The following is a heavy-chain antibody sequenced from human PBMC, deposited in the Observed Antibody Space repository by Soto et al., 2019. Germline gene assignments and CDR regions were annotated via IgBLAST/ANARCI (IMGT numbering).Heavy chain of an antibody. Sequence: PSETLSLTCTVSGGSISSGGYYWSWIRQHPGKGLEWIGYIYYSGSTYYNPSLKSRVTISVDTSKNQFSLKLSSVTAADTAVYYCARVRSVAGHIDYRGQGTLVTV. V-gene: IGHV4-31*03. CDR2: IYYSGST. CDR1: GGSISSGGYY. D-gene: IGHD6-19*01. J-gene: IGHJ4*02. CDR3: ARVRSVAGHIDY.